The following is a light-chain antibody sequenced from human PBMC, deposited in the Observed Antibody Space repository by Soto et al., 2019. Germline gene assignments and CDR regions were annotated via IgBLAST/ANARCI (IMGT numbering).Light chain of an antibody. V-gene: IGKV1-5*01. CDR1: QSVSSW. Sequence: DIQMTQSPSTLSASVGDRVTITCRASQSVSSWLAWYQQKPGKAPKVLTYDASSLESGVPSRFSGSGSGTEFTLTISSLQPDDFATYYCQQYNRYWTCGQGTMV. CDR3: QQYNRYWT. J-gene: IGKJ1*01. CDR2: DAS.